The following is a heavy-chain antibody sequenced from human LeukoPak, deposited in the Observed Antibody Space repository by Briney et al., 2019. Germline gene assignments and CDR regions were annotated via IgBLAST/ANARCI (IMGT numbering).Heavy chain of an antibody. CDR2: IYYSGST. CDR3: ARDSAGYSYGSTNFDS. CDR1: GGSISSSSYY. Sequence: PSETLSLTCTVSGGSISSSSYYWGWIRQPPGKGLEWIGSIYYSGSTYYNPSLKSRVTISVDTSKNQFSLKLNSVTAADTAVYYCARDSAGYSYGSTNFDSWGKGTLVTVSS. D-gene: IGHD5-18*01. J-gene: IGHJ4*02. V-gene: IGHV4-39*07.